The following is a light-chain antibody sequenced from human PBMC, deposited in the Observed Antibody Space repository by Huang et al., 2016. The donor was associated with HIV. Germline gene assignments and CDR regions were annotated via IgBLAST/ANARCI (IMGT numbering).Light chain of an antibody. CDR1: QTVNSY. CDR2: AAS. V-gene: IGKV1-39*01. Sequence: SASVGDRVTITCRASQTVNSYLNWYQHKSGKAPRLLIYAASNLQTAVPSRFSGGGSGTHFTLTITSLQPEDFAVYYCQQSFTAPHTFGQGTKLE. CDR3: QQSFTAPHT. J-gene: IGKJ2*01.